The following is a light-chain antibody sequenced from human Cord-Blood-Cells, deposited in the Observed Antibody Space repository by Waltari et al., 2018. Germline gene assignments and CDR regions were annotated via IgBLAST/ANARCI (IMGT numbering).Light chain of an antibody. CDR1: QSVSSY. Sequence: EIVLTKPPATLSLPPGERATLSCRASQSVSSYLAWYQQKPGQAPRLLIYDASNRATGIPARFSGSGSGTDFTLTISSLEPEDFAVYYCQQRSNWWTFGQGTKVEIK. J-gene: IGKJ1*01. V-gene: IGKV3-11*01. CDR2: DAS. CDR3: QQRSNWWT.